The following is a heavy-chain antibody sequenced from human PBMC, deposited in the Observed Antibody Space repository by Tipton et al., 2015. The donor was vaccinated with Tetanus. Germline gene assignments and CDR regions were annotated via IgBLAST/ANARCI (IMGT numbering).Heavy chain of an antibody. CDR1: GESFSDYY. V-gene: IGHV4-34*01. D-gene: IGHD5-24*01. Sequence: TLSLTCAVYGESFSDYYWSWIRQPPGKGLEWIGEIHPSGITDYNPSLKSRVIISVDTSKNQFSLKLSSGTAADSALYFCGRGTDAYKSGNYWGQGTLVTVSS. CDR3: GRGTDAYKSGNY. J-gene: IGHJ4*01. CDR2: IHPSGIT.